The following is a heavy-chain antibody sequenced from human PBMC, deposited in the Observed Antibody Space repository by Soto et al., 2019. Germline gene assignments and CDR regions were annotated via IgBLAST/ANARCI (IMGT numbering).Heavy chain of an antibody. D-gene: IGHD4-17*01. CDR3: AKGYGDYVSDAFDI. V-gene: IGHV3-30*18. Sequence: QVQLVESGGGVVQPGRSLRLSCAASGFTFSSYGMHWVRQAPGKGLEWVAVISYDGSNKYYADSVKGRFTISRDNSKNTLYLQRNSLRAEDTAVYYCAKGYGDYVSDAFDIWGQGTMVTVSS. CDR1: GFTFSSYG. CDR2: ISYDGSNK. J-gene: IGHJ3*02.